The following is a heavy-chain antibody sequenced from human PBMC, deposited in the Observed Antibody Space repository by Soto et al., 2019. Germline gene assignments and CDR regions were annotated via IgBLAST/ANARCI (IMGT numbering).Heavy chain of an antibody. Sequence: ESGGGLVQPGGSLRLSCAASGFTVSSNYMSWVRQAPGKGLEWVSVIYSGGSTYYADSVKGRFTISRDNSKNTLYLQMNSLRAEDTAVYYCARVEEAAAGLDYWGQGTLVTVSS. J-gene: IGHJ4*02. CDR2: IYSGGST. V-gene: IGHV3-66*01. CDR1: GFTVSSNY. D-gene: IGHD6-13*01. CDR3: ARVEEAAAGLDY.